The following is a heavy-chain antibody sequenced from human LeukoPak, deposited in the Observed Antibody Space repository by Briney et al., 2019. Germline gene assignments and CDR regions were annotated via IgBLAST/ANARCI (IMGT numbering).Heavy chain of an antibody. V-gene: IGHV3-30*02. CDR2: IRYDGSNK. Sequence: PGGSLRLSCAASGFTFSSYGMHWVRQAPGKGLEWVAFIRYDGSNKYYADSVKGRFTISRDNSKNTLYLQMNSLRAEDTAVYYCAKWGNYSSSWYVYYYYYMDVWGKGTTVTISS. CDR1: GFTFSSYG. CDR3: AKWGNYSSSWYVYYYYYMDV. J-gene: IGHJ6*03. D-gene: IGHD6-13*01.